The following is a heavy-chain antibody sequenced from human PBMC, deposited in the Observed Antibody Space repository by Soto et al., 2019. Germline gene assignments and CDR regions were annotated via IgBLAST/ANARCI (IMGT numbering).Heavy chain of an antibody. CDR1: GFTFSSYA. CDR2: ISYDGSNK. CDR3: AGVIAARPDYNYYGMDV. J-gene: IGHJ6*02. D-gene: IGHD6-6*01. Sequence: GGSLRLSCAASGFTFSSYAMHWVRQAPGKGLERVAVISYDGSNKYYADSVKGRFTISRDNSKNTLYLQMNSLRAEDTAVYYCAGVIAARPDYNYYGMDVWGQGTTVTVSS. V-gene: IGHV3-30-3*01.